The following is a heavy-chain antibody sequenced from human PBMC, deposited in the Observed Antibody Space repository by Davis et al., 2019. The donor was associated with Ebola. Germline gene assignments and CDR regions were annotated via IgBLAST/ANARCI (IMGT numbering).Heavy chain of an antibody. V-gene: IGHV3-11*05. CDR1: GFTFSDYY. D-gene: IGHD3-3*01. CDR3: AKDSQRMDFWSGIPGGWFDP. J-gene: IGHJ5*02. CDR2: ISSSSSYT. Sequence: GESLKISCAASGFTFSDYYMSWIRQAPGKGLEWVSYISSSSSYTNYADSVKGRFTISRDNSKNTLYLQMNSLRAEDTAVYYCAKDSQRMDFWSGIPGGWFDPWGQGTLVTVSS.